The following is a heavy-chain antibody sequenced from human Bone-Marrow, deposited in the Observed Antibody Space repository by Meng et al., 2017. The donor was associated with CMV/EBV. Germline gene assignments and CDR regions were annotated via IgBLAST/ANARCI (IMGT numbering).Heavy chain of an antibody. D-gene: IGHD3-10*01. J-gene: IGHJ6*02. CDR3: AKEGYYGSVYGMDV. CDR2: IRYDGSNK. V-gene: IGHV3-30*02. CDR1: GLTFSSYG. Sequence: GGPLRLPCAAPGLTFSSYGMHWVRQAPGKGLEWVAFIRYDGSNKYYADSVKGRFTISRDNSKNTLYLQMNSLRAEDTAVYYCAKEGYYGSVYGMDVWGQGPTVTGSS.